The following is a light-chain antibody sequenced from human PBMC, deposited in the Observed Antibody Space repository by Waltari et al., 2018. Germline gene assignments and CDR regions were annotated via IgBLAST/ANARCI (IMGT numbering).Light chain of an antibody. CDR3: CSYAGSYTIL. CDR1: YNDVGAYAY. Sequence: QSALTQPRSVSGSPGQSVTISCTGTYNDVGAYAYVSWYPQHPSKAPKLIIYDVTKLTSGVPDRVSASKSCNTASLTISGLQADDEADYYCCSYAGSYTILFGGGTTVTVL. J-gene: IGLJ2*01. CDR2: DVT. V-gene: IGLV2-11*01.